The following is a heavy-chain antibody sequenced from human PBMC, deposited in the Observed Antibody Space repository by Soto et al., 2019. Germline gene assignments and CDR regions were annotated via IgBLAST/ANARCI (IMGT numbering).Heavy chain of an antibody. J-gene: IGHJ4*02. CDR2: INPNSGGT. D-gene: IGHD6-13*01. CDR1: GYTFTGYY. CDR3: ARVSGYSSSWSFDY. V-gene: IGHV1-2*04. Sequence: QVPLVQSGAEVKKPGASVKVSCKASGYTFTGYYMHWVRQAPGQGLEWMGWINPNSGGTNYAQKFQGWVTMTRDTSISTAYMELSRLRSDDTAVYYCARVSGYSSSWSFDYWGQGTLVTVSS.